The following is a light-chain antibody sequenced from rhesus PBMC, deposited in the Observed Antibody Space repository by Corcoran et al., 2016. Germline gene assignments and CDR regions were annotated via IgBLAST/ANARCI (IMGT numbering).Light chain of an antibody. CDR1: SSDIGGYNY. J-gene: IGLJ1*01. Sequence: QAALTQPSSVSGSPGQSVTISCTGTSSDIGGYNYVSWYQQHPGTAPKLMIYEVSKRPSGVSDRFSGSKSGNTASLTISGLQAEDEADYYCCSYAGSVTYIFGAGTRLTVL. CDR2: EVS. V-gene: IGLV2-32*01. CDR3: CSYAGSVTYI.